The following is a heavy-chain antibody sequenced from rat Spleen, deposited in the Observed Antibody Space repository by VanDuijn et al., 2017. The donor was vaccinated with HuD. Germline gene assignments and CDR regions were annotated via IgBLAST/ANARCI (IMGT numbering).Heavy chain of an antibody. D-gene: IGHD4-3*01. Sequence: QVQLKESGPGLVQPSQTLSLTCTVSGFSLTTNGVSWVRQPPGKGLEWIAAVSSGGNTYYNSALKSRLSISRDTSKSQVFLKMNSLQTEDTAMYFCARSGRDWGQGVMVTVSS. CDR3: ARSGRD. CDR2: VSSGGNT. CDR1: GFSLTTNG. J-gene: IGHJ2*01. V-gene: IGHV2S12*01.